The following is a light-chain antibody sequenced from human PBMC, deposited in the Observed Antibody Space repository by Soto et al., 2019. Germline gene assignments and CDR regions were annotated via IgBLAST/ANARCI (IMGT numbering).Light chain of an antibody. CDR3: QQSYSTPRT. V-gene: IGKV1-39*01. J-gene: IGKJ3*01. CDR2: DAS. Sequence: DIQMTQSPSSLSASVGDRVTITCRASQSIRRYLNWYQQKPGKAPNLLIYDASSLQSGVPSRFSGSGSGTDFTLTISSLQPEDFATYYCQQSYSTPRTFGPGTKVDIK. CDR1: QSIRRY.